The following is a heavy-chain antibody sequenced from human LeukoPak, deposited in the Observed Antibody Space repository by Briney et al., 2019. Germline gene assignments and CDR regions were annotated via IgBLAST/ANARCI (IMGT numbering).Heavy chain of an antibody. Sequence: GESLKISCKASGYSFTTHWIGWVRQKPGKGLEWMGIIYPDDSDTRYSPSFQGQVNISADQSSNTTYLRWSSLKASDTAIYYCARPRREVAAPDYWGQGTLVTVSS. V-gene: IGHV5-51*01. J-gene: IGHJ4*02. CDR2: IYPDDSDT. D-gene: IGHD6-6*01. CDR1: GYSFTTHW. CDR3: ARPRREVAAPDY.